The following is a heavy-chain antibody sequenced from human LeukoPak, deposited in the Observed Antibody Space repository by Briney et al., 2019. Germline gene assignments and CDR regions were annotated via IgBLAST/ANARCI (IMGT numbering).Heavy chain of an antibody. CDR3: AKDRGVVAAPYFYCYGMDV. J-gene: IGHJ6*02. CDR2: ISYEGSNK. Sequence: GGSLRLSCAASGFTFSNYGMHWVRQAPGKGLEGVAVISYEGSNKNYADTVKGRVTISRDNSKNTLYLQKNSLRTEDTAVYYCAKDRGVVAAPYFYCYGMDVWGQGTPVTVSS. CDR1: GFTFSNYG. V-gene: IGHV3-30*18. D-gene: IGHD2-15*01.